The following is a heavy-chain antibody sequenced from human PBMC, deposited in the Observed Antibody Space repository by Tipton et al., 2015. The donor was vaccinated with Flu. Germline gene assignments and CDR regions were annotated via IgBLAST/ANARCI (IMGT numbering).Heavy chain of an antibody. Sequence: TLSLTCAVYGGSFSGYYWSWIRQPPGKGLEWIGEINHSGSTNYNPSLKSRVTISVDTSKNQFSLKLSSVTAADTAVYYCARAPPLPLDYGDYYYYYGMDVWGQGTTVTVSS. CDR2: INHSGST. CDR1: GGSFSGYY. V-gene: IGHV4-34*01. J-gene: IGHJ6*02. D-gene: IGHD4-17*01. CDR3: ARAPPLPLDYGDYYYYYGMDV.